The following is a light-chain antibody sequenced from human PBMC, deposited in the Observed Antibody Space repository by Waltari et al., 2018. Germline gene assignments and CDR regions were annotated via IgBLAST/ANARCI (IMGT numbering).Light chain of an antibody. CDR1: QSISTN. Sequence: EILVTQSPATLSMSPGERATLSCRASQSISTNLAWYQQRPGQAPRLVIYGASTRATDVPARFSGSGPGTEFTLTISSLESEDFAVYYCQQYNNYWTFGQGTKVEIK. J-gene: IGKJ1*01. CDR3: QQYNNYWT. CDR2: GAS. V-gene: IGKV3-15*01.